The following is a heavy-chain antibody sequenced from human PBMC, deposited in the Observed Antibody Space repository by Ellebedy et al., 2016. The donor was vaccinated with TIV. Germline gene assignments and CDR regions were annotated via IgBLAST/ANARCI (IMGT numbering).Heavy chain of an antibody. D-gene: IGHD3-10*01. CDR1: GFTFNTYA. J-gene: IGHJ6*02. V-gene: IGHV3-23*01. CDR3: AKAYYYGSGSYSFYYGMDV. CDR2: VTSSGGTT. Sequence: PGGSLRLSCAASGFTFNTYAMTWVRQAPGTGLEWVSSVTSSGGTTYYTDSVKGRFTISRDNSKNTLYLQMNSLRVEETAVYYCAKAYYYGSGSYSFYYGMDVWGQGTTVTVSS.